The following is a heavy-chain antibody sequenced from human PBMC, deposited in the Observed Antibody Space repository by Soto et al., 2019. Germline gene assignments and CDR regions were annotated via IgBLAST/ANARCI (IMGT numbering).Heavy chain of an antibody. CDR2: ITSSSSFT. D-gene: IGHD6-19*01. CDR3: AREGGALAGQYYFDY. CDR1: GFTFSDYY. V-gene: IGHV3-11*06. J-gene: IGHJ4*02. Sequence: PGGSLRLSCSASGFTFSDYYMSWIRQAPGKGLEWISYITSSSSFTNYADSVRGRFTISRDNAKNSLYLQIHSLRAEDTAVYYCAREGGALAGQYYFDYWGQGTLVTVSS.